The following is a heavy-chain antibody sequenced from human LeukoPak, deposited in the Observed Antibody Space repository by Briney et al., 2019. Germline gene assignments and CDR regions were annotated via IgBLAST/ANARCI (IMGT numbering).Heavy chain of an antibody. Sequence: SETLSLTCTVSGGSISSYYWSWIRQPPGKGLEWIGYIYTSGSTNYNPFLKSRVTISVDTSKNQFSLKLSSVTAADTAVYYCARLPYYYYYMDVWGKGTTVTVSS. J-gene: IGHJ6*03. CDR1: GGSISSYY. CDR2: IYTSGST. CDR3: ARLPYYYYYMDV. V-gene: IGHV4-4*09.